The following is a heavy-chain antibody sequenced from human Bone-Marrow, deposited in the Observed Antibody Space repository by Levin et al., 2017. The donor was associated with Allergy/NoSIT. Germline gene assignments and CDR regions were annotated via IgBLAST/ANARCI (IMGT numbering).Heavy chain of an antibody. V-gene: IGHV4-4*02. CDR2: IYHSGST. J-gene: IGHJ6*02. Sequence: SQTLSLTCAVSGGSISSSNWWSWVRQPPGKGLEWIGEIYHSGSTNYNPSLKSRVTISVDKSKNQFSLKLSSVTAADTAVYYCARDLRSRLLTVGAGKGMDVWGQGTTVTVSS. CDR3: ARDLRSRLLTVGAGKGMDV. D-gene: IGHD1-26*01. CDR1: GGSISSSNW.